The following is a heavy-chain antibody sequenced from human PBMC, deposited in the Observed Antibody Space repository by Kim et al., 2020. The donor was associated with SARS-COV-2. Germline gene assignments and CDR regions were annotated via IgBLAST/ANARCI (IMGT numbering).Heavy chain of an antibody. V-gene: IGHV5-51*01. D-gene: IGHD2-21*02. CDR2: IYPGDSDT. Sequence: GESLKISCKGSGYSFTSYWIGWVRQMPGKGLEWMGIIYPGDSDTRYSPSFQGQVTISADKSISTAYLQWSSLKASDTAMYYCARRLDPCGGDCHIPTGAFDIWGQGTMVTVSS. J-gene: IGHJ3*02. CDR3: ARRLDPCGGDCHIPTGAFDI. CDR1: GYSFTSYW.